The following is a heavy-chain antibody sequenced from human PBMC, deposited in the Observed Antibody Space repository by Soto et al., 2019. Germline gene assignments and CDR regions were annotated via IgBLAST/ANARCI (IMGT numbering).Heavy chain of an antibody. CDR2: MNPNSGNT. CDR1: GYTFTSYD. D-gene: IGHD2-15*01. J-gene: IGHJ4*02. V-gene: IGHV1-8*01. Sequence: QVQLVQSGAEVQKPGASVKVSCKASGYTFTSYDINWVRQATGQGLEWMGWMNPNSGNTGYAQKFQGRVTMTRNTSISTDYMELSSLRSEDTAVYYCARALWDIVVVVAATAQGSFDYWGQGTLVTVSS. CDR3: ARALWDIVVVVAATAQGSFDY.